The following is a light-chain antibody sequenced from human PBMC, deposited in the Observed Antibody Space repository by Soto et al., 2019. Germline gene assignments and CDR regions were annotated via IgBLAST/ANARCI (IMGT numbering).Light chain of an antibody. J-gene: IGKJ1*01. Sequence: EIVLTQSPGTLSLSPGERATLFCRASQSVSSSYLDWFQQKPGQAPRLLIYGASSRATGIPDRFSGSGSGTDFTLTISRLEPEDFAVYYCHQYGGSPRTFGQGTKVEIK. CDR2: GAS. CDR3: HQYGGSPRT. V-gene: IGKV3-20*01. CDR1: QSVSSSY.